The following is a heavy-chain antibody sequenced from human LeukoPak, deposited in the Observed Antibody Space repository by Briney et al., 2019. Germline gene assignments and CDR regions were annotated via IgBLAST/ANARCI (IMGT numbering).Heavy chain of an antibody. CDR3: ARHRGYCSSTSCYPYYFDY. D-gene: IGHD2-2*01. Sequence: GGSLRLSCAASGFXVSSNYMSWVRQAPGKGLEWVSIIYSGGSAYYADSVKGRFTISRDNSKNTLYLQMNSLRAEDTAVYYCARHRGYCSSTSCYPYYFDYWGQGTLVTVSS. CDR1: GFXVSSNY. CDR2: IYSGGSA. J-gene: IGHJ4*02. V-gene: IGHV3-66*04.